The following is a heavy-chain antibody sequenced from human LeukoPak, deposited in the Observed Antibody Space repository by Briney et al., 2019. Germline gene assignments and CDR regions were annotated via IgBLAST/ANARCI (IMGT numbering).Heavy chain of an antibody. D-gene: IGHD2-2*01. V-gene: IGHV1-18*01. J-gene: IGHJ5*02. CDR2: ISAYNGNT. CDR3: AREPTAMVSLNWFDP. Sequence: ASVKVSCKASGYTFTSYAISWLRQAPGQGLEWMGWISAYNGNTNYGQKFQDRVIMTIGTSATTAYMELRSLKSDDTAVYYCAREPTAMVSLNWFDPWGQGTLVTVSS. CDR1: GYTFTSYA.